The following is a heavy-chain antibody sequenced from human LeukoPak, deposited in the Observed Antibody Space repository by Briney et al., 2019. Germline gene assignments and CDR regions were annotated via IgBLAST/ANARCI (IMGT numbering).Heavy chain of an antibody. CDR2: INPSGDST. CDR3: ARPSYCVFDNCGYWLDP. J-gene: IGHJ5*02. V-gene: IGHV1-46*01. D-gene: IGHD2-21*01. CDR1: GYTFTKYL. Sequence: ASVTVSFKTSGYTFTKYLIHWVRQAPGQGLEWMGTINPSGDSTNYAQRFQGRVTLTEDTSTSTVYMELSSLTSEDTAVYYCARPSYCVFDNCGYWLDPWGPGTLITVSS.